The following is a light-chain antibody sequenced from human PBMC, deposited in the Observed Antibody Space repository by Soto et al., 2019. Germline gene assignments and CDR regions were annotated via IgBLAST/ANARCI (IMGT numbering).Light chain of an antibody. V-gene: IGKV3-11*01. J-gene: IGKJ4*01. CDR2: DAS. CDR3: QQRSNWPLT. Sequence: EIVLTQSPSTLSLSPGERATLSCRASQSVNNYLAWYQQKPGQAPSLLIYDASNRATGIPARFSGSGSGTDFTLTISSLEPEDFAVYYCQQRSNWPLTFGGGTKVDIK. CDR1: QSVNNY.